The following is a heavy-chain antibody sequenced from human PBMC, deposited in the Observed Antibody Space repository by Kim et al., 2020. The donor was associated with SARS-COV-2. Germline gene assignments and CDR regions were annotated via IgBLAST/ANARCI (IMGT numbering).Heavy chain of an antibody. Sequence: GHFTISRDNAKNSLYLQMHSLRAEDTAVYYCARGPVVPAVKYYYYYYMDVWGKGTTVTVSS. D-gene: IGHD2-2*01. J-gene: IGHJ6*03. CDR3: ARGPVVPAVKYYYYYYMDV. V-gene: IGHV3-11*06.